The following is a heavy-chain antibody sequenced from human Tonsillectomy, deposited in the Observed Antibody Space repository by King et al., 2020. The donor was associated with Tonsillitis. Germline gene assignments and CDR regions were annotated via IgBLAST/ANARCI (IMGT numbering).Heavy chain of an antibody. J-gene: IGHJ2*01. Sequence: VQLVESGGGLVQPGGSLRLSCAASGFTFSSYDMHWVRQATGKGLEWVSAIGTAGDTYYPGSVKGRFTISRENAKNSLYLQMNSLRAGDTAVYYCARARVKIVPAAIHGWYFDLWGRGTLVTVSS. D-gene: IGHD2-2*02. CDR1: GFTFSSYD. CDR2: IGTAGDT. CDR3: ARARVKIVPAAIHGWYFDL. V-gene: IGHV3-13*01.